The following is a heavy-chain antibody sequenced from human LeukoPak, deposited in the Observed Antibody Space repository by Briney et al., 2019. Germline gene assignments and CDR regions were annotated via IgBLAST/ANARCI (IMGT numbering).Heavy chain of an antibody. CDR3: ARSTTVKVDY. D-gene: IGHD4-11*01. V-gene: IGHV4-30-4*08. J-gene: IGHJ4*02. CDR2: MSHSGTT. Sequence: PSETLSLTCVVSGGSLISTDHHRGWIRQTPGKGLEWIGSMSHSGTTYYNPSLKSRVTISVDTSKNQFSLKLSSVTAADTAVYYCARSTTVKVDYWGQGTLVTVSS. CDR1: GGSLISTDHH.